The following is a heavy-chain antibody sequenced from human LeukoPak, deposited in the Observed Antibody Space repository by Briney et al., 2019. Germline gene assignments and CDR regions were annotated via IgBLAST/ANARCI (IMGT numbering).Heavy chain of an antibody. CDR1: GYTFTSYY. V-gene: IGHV3-30-3*01. J-gene: IGHJ4*02. Sequence: SCKASGYTFTSYYMHWVRQAPGKGLEWVAVISYDGNNRYYADSVKGRFTISRDSSKNTLYLQMNSLTTEDTAVYYCARDVEYGDFVGYFDSWGQGTLVTVSS. CDR3: ARDVEYGDFVGYFDS. CDR2: ISYDGNNR. D-gene: IGHD4-17*01.